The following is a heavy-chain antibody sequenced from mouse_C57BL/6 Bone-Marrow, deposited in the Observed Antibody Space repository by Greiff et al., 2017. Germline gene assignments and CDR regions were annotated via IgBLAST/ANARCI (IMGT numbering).Heavy chain of an antibody. CDR1: GFTFSNYW. Sequence: EVMLVESGGGLVQPGGSMKLSCVASGFTFSNYWMNWVRQSPEKGLEWVAQIRLKSDNYATHYAESVKGRFTISRDDSKSSVYLQMNNLRAEDTGIYYCTVYYGSSSYYFDYWGQGTTLTVSS. V-gene: IGHV6-3*01. D-gene: IGHD1-1*01. J-gene: IGHJ2*01. CDR3: TVYYGSSSYYFDY. CDR2: IRLKSDNYAT.